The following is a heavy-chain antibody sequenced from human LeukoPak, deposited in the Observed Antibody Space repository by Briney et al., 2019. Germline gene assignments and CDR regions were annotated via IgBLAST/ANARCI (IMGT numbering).Heavy chain of an antibody. D-gene: IGHD2-2*01. CDR1: GFSFSSYG. V-gene: IGHV3-48*01. J-gene: IGHJ4*02. Sequence: GGSLRLSCAASGFSFSSYGMNWVRQAPGKGLELVSYISLSGSTIYYADSVKGRFTISRDNAKNSLYLQMNSLRAEDTAVYYCARAGGSSTSLDQYYFDYWGQGTLVTVSS. CDR2: ISLSGSTI. CDR3: ARAGGSSTSLDQYYFDY.